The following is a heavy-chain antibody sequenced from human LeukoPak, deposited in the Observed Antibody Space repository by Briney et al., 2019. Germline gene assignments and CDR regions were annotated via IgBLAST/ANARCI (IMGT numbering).Heavy chain of an antibody. Sequence: SETLSLTCTVSGGSISSYYWNWIRQPAGKGLEWIGRIHTSGSTNYNPSPKSRVTVSVDTSKNQFSLKLSSVTAADTAVYFCARGKVVAGTPGQNSWDYWGQGTLVTVSS. CDR1: GGSISSYY. CDR3: ARGKVVAGTPGQNSWDY. V-gene: IGHV4-4*07. J-gene: IGHJ4*02. D-gene: IGHD6-19*01. CDR2: IHTSGST.